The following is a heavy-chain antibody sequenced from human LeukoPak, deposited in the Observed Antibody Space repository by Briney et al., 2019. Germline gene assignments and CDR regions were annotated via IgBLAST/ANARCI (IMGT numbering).Heavy chain of an antibody. V-gene: IGHV3-21*01. CDR2: ISSSSGYI. CDR3: ARDIAAAGTPYYFDY. CDR1: GFTFSSYS. D-gene: IGHD6-13*01. J-gene: IGHJ4*02. Sequence: GGSLRLSCAASGFTFSSYSMDWVRQAPGKGLEWVSSISSSSGYIYYADSVKGRFTISRDNAKNSLYLQMNSLRAEDTAVYYCARDIAAAGTPYYFDYWGQGTLVTVSS.